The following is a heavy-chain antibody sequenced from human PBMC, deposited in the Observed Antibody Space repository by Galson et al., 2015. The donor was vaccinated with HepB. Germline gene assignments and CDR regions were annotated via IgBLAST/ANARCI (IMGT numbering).Heavy chain of an antibody. D-gene: IGHD7-27*01. Sequence: SLRLSCAASGFTFSPIWMSWVRQAPGKGLEWVDNIKGDGSEEYYVDSVKGRFTISRDNARNSLYLQMNSLTAEDTALYYCARDWNWGLDYWGQGTLVTVSS. CDR3: ARDWNWGLDY. V-gene: IGHV3-7*03. CDR1: GFTFSPIW. CDR2: IKGDGSEE. J-gene: IGHJ4*02.